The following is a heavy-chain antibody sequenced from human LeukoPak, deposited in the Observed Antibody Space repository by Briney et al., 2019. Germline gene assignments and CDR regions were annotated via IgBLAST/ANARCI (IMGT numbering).Heavy chain of an antibody. V-gene: IGHV1-69*04. CDR1: GGTFSSYA. D-gene: IGHD3-10*01. Sequence: ASVKVSCKASGGTFSSYAISWVRQAPGQGLEWMGRIIPILGIANYAQKLQGRVTITADKSTSTAYMELSSLRSEDTAVYYCARVSGVKTAVGAFDIWGQGTMVTVSS. CDR3: ARVSGVKTAVGAFDI. J-gene: IGHJ3*02. CDR2: IIPILGIA.